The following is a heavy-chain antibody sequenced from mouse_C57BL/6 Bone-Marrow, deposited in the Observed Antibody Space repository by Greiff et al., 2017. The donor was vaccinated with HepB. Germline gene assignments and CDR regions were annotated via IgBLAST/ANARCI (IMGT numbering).Heavy chain of an antibody. V-gene: IGHV5-6*01. Sequence: EVQGVESGGDLVKPGGSLKLSCAASGFTFSSYGMSWVRQTPDKRLEWVATISSGGSYTYYPDSVKGRFTISRDNAKNTLYLQMSSLKSEDTAMYYCARHYYYAMDDWGQGTSVTVAS. CDR1: GFTFSSYG. J-gene: IGHJ4*01. CDR3: ARHYYYAMDD. CDR2: ISSGGSYT.